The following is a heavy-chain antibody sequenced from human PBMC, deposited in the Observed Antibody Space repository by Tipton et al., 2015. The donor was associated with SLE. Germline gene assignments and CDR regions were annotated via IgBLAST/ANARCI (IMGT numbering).Heavy chain of an antibody. D-gene: IGHD7-27*01. Sequence: SLRLSCAASGFTFSEYAMHWVRQAPGKGLEWVTIIQHDGVDIYYTDSVKGRFTVSRDNSKNTLYLEMHGLRTEDTAVYYCARDYKTGWTNWFDPWGQGTLVTVSS. CDR3: ARDYKTGWTNWFDP. CDR2: IQHDGVDI. J-gene: IGHJ5*02. CDR1: GFTFSEYA. V-gene: IGHV3-30*03.